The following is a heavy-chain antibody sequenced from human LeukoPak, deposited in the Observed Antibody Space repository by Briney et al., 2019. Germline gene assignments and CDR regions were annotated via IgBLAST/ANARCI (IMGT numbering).Heavy chain of an antibody. V-gene: IGHV4-4*07. J-gene: IGHJ6*02. CDR1: GGSISSYY. CDR2: IYTSGST. D-gene: IGHD3-10*01. CDR3: ARAITMVRGVTIDLGMDV. Sequence: SETLSLTCTVSGGSISSYYWSWIRQPAGQGLEWIGRIYTSGSTNYNPSLTTRVTMSVDTSKNQFSLKLSSVTAADTAVYYCARAITMVRGVTIDLGMDVWGQGTTVTVSS.